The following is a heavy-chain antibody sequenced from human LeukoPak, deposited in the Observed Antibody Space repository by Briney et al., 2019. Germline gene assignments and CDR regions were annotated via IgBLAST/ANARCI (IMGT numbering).Heavy chain of an antibody. CDR2: IRSKAYGGTT. Sequence: PGGSLRLSCTASGFTFGDYAMSWFRQAPGKGLEWVGFIRSKAYGGTTEYAASVKGRFTISRDDSKSIAYLQMNSLKTEDTAVYYCTRGDYDCWSGPGGLYWGQGTLVTVSS. D-gene: IGHD3-3*01. CDR3: TRGDYDCWSGPGGLY. V-gene: IGHV3-49*03. J-gene: IGHJ4*02. CDR1: GFTFGDYA.